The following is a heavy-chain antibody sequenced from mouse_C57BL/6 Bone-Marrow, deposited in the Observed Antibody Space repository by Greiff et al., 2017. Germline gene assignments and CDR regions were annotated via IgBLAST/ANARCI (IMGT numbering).Heavy chain of an antibody. Sequence: DVKLVESGGGLVQPGGSLSLSCAASGFTFTDYYMSWVRQPPGKALEWLGFIRNKANGYTTEYSASVKGRFTISRDNSQSILYLQMNALRAEDSATYYSARSYYYGSSYLYYYAMDYWGQGTSVTVSS. J-gene: IGHJ4*01. CDR2: IRNKANGYTT. CDR3: ARSYYYGSSYLYYYAMDY. V-gene: IGHV7-3*01. D-gene: IGHD1-1*01. CDR1: GFTFTDYY.